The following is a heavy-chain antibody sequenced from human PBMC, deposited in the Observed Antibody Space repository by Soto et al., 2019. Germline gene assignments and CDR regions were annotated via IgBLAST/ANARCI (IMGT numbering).Heavy chain of an antibody. CDR1: GGTFSSYA. V-gene: IGHV1-69*13. J-gene: IGHJ1*01. CDR3: ARGHRSYCTNGVCYTNPYFQH. CDR2: IIPIFGTA. Sequence: SVKVSCKASGGTFSSYAISWVRQAPGQGLEWMGGIIPIFGTANYAQKFQGRVTITADESTSTAYMELSSLRSEDTAVYYCARGHRSYCTNGVCYTNPYFQHWGQGTLVTVSS. D-gene: IGHD2-8*01.